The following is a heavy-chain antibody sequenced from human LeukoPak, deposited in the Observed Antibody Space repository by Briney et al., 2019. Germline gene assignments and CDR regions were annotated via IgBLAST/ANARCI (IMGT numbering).Heavy chain of an antibody. CDR1: GITFGNNW. CDR3: ARDVPHNWFDT. CDR2: INSDGGGA. J-gene: IGHJ5*02. V-gene: IGHV3-74*01. Sequence: GGSLRLSCAGSGITFGNNWMHWVRQGPGKGLVWISRINSDGGGAIYADSVKGRFTVSRDNAKNTLYLQMNSLRAEDTAVYYCARDVPHNWFDTWGQGTLVTVSS.